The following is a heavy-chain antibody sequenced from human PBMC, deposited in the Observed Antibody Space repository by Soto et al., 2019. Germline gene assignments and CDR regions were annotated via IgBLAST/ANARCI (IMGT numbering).Heavy chain of an antibody. Sequence: LSLTCTVSGDSISSGDYYWSWIRQPPGKGLEWIGYIYYSGSTYYNPSLKSRVTISVDTSKNQFSLKLSSVTAADTAVYYCARDLMQGYYYYYGMDVWGQGTTVTVSS. V-gene: IGHV4-30-4*01. D-gene: IGHD2-8*01. CDR3: ARDLMQGYYYYYGMDV. J-gene: IGHJ6*02. CDR1: GDSISSGDYY. CDR2: IYYSGST.